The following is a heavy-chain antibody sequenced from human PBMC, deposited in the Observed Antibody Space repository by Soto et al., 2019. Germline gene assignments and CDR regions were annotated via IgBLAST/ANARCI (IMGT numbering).Heavy chain of an antibody. V-gene: IGHV2-5*02. CDR3: AHATVSSGWGTMDY. J-gene: IGHJ4*02. CDR2: IYWADDK. Sequence: QITLKESGPTLVKPTQTLTLTCTFSGFSLSTSGVGVGWIRQPPGKALEWLALIYWADDKRHSPSLKSRLTITKDTSKNQVFLTMTNVDPVDTAIYYCAHATVSSGWGTMDYWGQGTLVTFSS. D-gene: IGHD3-16*01. CDR1: GFSLSTSGVG.